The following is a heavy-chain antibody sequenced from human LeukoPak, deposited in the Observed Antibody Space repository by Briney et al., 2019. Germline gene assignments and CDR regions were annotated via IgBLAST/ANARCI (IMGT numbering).Heavy chain of an antibody. CDR3: AALWDYYDSSGPFDY. D-gene: IGHD3-22*01. CDR1: GFTFSSYS. J-gene: IGHJ4*02. V-gene: IGHV3-21*01. Sequence: RTGGSLRLSCAASGFTFSSYSMNWVRQAPGKGLEWVSSISSSSSYIYYADSVKGRFTISRDNAKNSLYLQMNSLRAEDTAVYYCAALWDYYDSSGPFDYWGQGTLVTVSS. CDR2: ISSSSSYI.